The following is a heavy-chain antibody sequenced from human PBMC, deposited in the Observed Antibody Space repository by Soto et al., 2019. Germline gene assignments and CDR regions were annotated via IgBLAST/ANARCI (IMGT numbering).Heavy chain of an antibody. CDR3: AIRVWGQQLVNFDP. J-gene: IGHJ5*02. CDR2: MNPNSGNT. Sequence: QVQLVQSGAEVKKPGASVKVSCKASGYTFTSYDINWVRQATGQGLEWMGWMNPNSGNTGYAQKFQGRVTMXXXTXXSTADMELSSLRSEDTAVYYCAIRVWGQQLVNFDPWGQGTLVTVSS. V-gene: IGHV1-8*01. D-gene: IGHD6-13*01. CDR1: GYTFTSYD.